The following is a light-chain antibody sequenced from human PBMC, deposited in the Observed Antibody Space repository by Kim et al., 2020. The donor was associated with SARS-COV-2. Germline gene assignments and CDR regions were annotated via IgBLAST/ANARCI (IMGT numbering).Light chain of an antibody. CDR1: SLRSNY. Sequence: ALGQTAKITCQGDSLRSNYATWYQQKPGQAPVLVSYGRNRRPTGIPDRFSGSNSGSTASLTITGAQAGDEADYFCSFRDNSRNLVLFGGGTQLTVL. J-gene: IGLJ2*01. CDR2: GRN. V-gene: IGLV3-19*01. CDR3: SFRDNSRNLVL.